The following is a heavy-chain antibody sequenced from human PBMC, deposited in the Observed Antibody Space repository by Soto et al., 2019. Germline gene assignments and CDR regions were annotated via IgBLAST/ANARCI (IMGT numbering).Heavy chain of an antibody. CDR2: ISYDGSNK. CDR1: GFTFSSYG. Sequence: QVQLVESGGGVVQPGMSLRLSCAASGFTFSSYGMHWVRQAPGKGLEWVAVISYDGSNKYYADSVKGRFTISRDNSKNTLYLQMNSLRAEDTAVYYCAKGSIAAAFDYWGQGTLVTVSS. J-gene: IGHJ4*02. CDR3: AKGSIAAAFDY. D-gene: IGHD6-13*01. V-gene: IGHV3-30*18.